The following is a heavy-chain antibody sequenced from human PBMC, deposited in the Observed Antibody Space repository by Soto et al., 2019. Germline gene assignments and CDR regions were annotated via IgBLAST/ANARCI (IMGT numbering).Heavy chain of an antibody. V-gene: IGHV5-51*01. CDR1: GFSFTTSW. D-gene: IGHD3-16*02. J-gene: IGHJ6*01. Sequence: GEPLKISCQASGFSFTTSWIGWVRQMPGKGLEWMGLIYPGDSDTRYSPSFQGQVTISADKSISTAYLQWSSLKASDTAIYYCAISNGMDVWGQGTMVLVAS. CDR2: IYPGDSDT. CDR3: AISNGMDV.